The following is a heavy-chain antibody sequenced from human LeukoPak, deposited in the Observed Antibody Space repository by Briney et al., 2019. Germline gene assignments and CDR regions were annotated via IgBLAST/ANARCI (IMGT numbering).Heavy chain of an antibody. CDR2: TNYRGST. D-gene: IGHD3-10*01. CDR3: ARGRREFYGSGSFYKEAFNYFDT. J-gene: IGHJ5*02. V-gene: IGHV4-34*01. Sequence: SETLSLTCAIYGGPFSGYYWSWIRQTPGKGLEWIGETNYRGSTDYTPSLKSRVYISVEMSNNQFSLRLSSVTAADTAVYYCARGRREFYGSGSFYKEAFNYFDTWGQGILVTVSS. CDR1: GGPFSGYY.